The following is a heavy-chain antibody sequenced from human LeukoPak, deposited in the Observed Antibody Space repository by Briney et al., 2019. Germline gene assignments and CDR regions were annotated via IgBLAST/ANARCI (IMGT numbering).Heavy chain of an antibody. D-gene: IGHD6-13*01. J-gene: IGHJ4*02. Sequence: ATVTLSCKASGDSFTSNDSWTGGRPSPGRGLERIWVISNSGNTDYTQKFQGRVTMTRNTSISTAYMELSSLRSEDTAVYYCARDLGTDQQLIFFDYWGQGTLVTVSS. CDR1: GDSFTSND. CDR2: VISNSGNT. V-gene: IGHV1-8*01. CDR3: ARDLGTDQQLIFFDY.